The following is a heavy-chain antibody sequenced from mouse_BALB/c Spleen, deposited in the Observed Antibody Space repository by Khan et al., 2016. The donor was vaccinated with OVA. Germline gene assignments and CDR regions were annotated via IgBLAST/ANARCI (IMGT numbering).Heavy chain of an antibody. CDR2: IDPFSGGT. V-gene: IGHV1S135*01. D-gene: IGHD2-2*01. Sequence: MQLEESGPELMKPGTSVKISCKASGYSFTTYYIHWVIQTHGKSLEWIGYIDPFSGGTTYNQKFKGKATLTVDKSSSTAYIHLRNLTSEDSAVYYCTRHGYVAWFTYWGQGTLVTVSA. J-gene: IGHJ3*01. CDR3: TRHGYVAWFTY. CDR1: GYSFTTYY.